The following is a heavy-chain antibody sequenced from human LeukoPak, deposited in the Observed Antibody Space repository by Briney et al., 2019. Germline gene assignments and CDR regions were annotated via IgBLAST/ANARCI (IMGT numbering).Heavy chain of an antibody. CDR3: ASNPNYDILTGWAY. D-gene: IGHD3-9*01. V-gene: IGHV1-2*02. CDR1: GYTFTGYY. CDR2: INPNSGGT. Sequence: ASVKVSCKASGYTFTGYYMHWVRQAPGQGLEWMGWINPNSGGTNYAQKFQGRVTMTRDTSISTAYMELSRLRSDDTAVYYCASNPNYDILTGWAYWGQGTLVTVSS. J-gene: IGHJ4*02.